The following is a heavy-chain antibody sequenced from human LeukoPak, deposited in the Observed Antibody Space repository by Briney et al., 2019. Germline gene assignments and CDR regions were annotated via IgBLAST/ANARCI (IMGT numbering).Heavy chain of an antibody. D-gene: IGHD2-2*01. CDR3: AREDPVPAAAFDY. CDR2: IYYSGST. V-gene: IGHV4-31*03. CDR1: GVSISSGGYY. J-gene: IGHJ4*02. Sequence: SQTLSLTCTVSGVSISSGGYYWSWIRQHPGKGLEWIGYIYYSGSTYYNPSLKSRVTISVDTSKNQFSLKLSSVTAADTAVYYCAREDPVPAAAFDYWGQGTLVTVSS.